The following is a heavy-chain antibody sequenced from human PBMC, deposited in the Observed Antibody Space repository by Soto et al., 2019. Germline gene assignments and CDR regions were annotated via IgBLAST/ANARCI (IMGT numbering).Heavy chain of an antibody. Sequence: QVHLQESCPGLVKPSQTLSLACRVSGESITSLGYYWTWFRQPPGKGLEWIGFVSYTGSTFYNSALRSRVTISRHPSHNQFFLDVKSVNVADTAMYFCNRGDYWGQGGLVTVSS. CDR1: GESITSLGYY. V-gene: IGHV4-31*03. CDR2: VSYTGST. J-gene: IGHJ4*02. CDR3: NRGDY.